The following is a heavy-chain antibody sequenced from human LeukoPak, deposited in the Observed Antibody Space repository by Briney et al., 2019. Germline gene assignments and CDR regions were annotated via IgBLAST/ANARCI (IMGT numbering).Heavy chain of an antibody. V-gene: IGHV3-48*02. Sequence: GGSLRLSCAASGFTFSSYSLTWVRQAPGKGLEWVSHISGGGSSVYYADSVKGRFTISRDNAKNSLYLQMNSLRDEDTAVYYCARKYGGYADYWGQETLVTVSS. J-gene: IGHJ4*02. CDR3: ARKYGGYADY. D-gene: IGHD5-12*01. CDR2: ISGGGSSV. CDR1: GFTFSSYS.